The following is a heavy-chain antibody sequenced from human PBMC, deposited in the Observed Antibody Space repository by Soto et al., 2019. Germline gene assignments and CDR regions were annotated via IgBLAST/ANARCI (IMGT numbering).Heavy chain of an antibody. J-gene: IGHJ4*02. V-gene: IGHV4-39*01. CDR2: IYYSGST. Sequence: SETLSLTCTVSGGSISSSSYYWGWIRQPPGKGLEWIGSIYYSGSTYYNPSLKSRVTISVDTSKNQFSLKLSSVTAADTAVYYCARHNYDILTGYYAYWGRGTLVTVSS. CDR3: ARHNYDILTGYYAY. D-gene: IGHD3-9*01. CDR1: GGSISSSSYY.